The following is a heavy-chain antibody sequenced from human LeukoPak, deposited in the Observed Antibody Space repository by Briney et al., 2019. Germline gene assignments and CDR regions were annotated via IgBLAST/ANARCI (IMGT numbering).Heavy chain of an antibody. V-gene: IGHV1-2*02. CDR2: INPNSGAT. J-gene: IGHJ3*01. CDR1: GYTFIGYY. Sequence: ASVKVSCKASGYTFIGYYIHWMRQAPGQGLEWLGWINPNSGATNYPQTFEGRVTIARDTSISTAYMELSSLTSDDTAMYYCARDLTSDAFDVWGQGTMITVSS. CDR3: ARDLTSDAFDV.